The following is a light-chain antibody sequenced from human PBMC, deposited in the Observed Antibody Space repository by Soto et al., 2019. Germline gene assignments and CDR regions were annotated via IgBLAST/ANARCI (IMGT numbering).Light chain of an antibody. V-gene: IGLV2-11*01. CDR2: DVT. Sequence: QSALTQPRSVSGSPGQSVTISCSGSSSDVGYYNFVSWYQQYPGKAPKVIIYDVTKRPSGVPGRFSGSKSGNTASLTISGLQAEDEADYYCCSYAGSYNWVFGGGTKVTV. CDR1: SSDVGYYNF. CDR3: CSYAGSYNWV. J-gene: IGLJ3*02.